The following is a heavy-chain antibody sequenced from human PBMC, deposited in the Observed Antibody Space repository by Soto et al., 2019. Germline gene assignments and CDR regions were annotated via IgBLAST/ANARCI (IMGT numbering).Heavy chain of an antibody. V-gene: IGHV4-34*01. J-gene: IGHJ6*03. D-gene: IGHD3-10*01. Sequence: SETLSLTCAVYGGSFSGYYWSWIRQPPGKGLEWIGEINHSGSTNYNPSLKSRVTISVDTSKNQFSLKLSSVTAADTAVYYCARSGAGSGSSPDTLEFSIGRGYMDVWGKGTTVTVSS. CDR3: ARSGAGSGSSPDTLEFSIGRGYMDV. CDR2: INHSGST. CDR1: GGSFSGYY.